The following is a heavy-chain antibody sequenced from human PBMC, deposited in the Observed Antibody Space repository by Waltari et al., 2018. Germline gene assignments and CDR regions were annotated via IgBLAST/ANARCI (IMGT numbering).Heavy chain of an antibody. V-gene: IGHV3-7*01. CDR3: ARAYD. CDR1: SFSLSPNW. J-gene: IGHJ4*02. D-gene: IGHD2-8*01. CDR2: IKEDGSEK. Sequence: EVQLVESGGGLVQPGGSLRLCCAASSFSLSPNWMSWVRQAPGKGPEWVASIKEDGSEKYYVDSVKGRFTISRDNAKNSLYLQMNSLRAEDTAVYYCARAYDWGQGTLVTVSS.